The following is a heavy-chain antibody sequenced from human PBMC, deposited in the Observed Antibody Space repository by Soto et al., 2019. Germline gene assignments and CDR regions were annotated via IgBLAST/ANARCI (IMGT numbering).Heavy chain of an antibody. D-gene: IGHD2-2*02. J-gene: IGHJ4*02. CDR3: ARPKYRGYYFDD. Sequence: SETLSLTCTVSGGSISSSSYYWGWIRQPPGKGLEWIGSIYYSGSTYYNPSLKSRVTISVDTSKNQFSLKLSSVTAADTAVYYCARPKYRGYYFDDWGQGTLVTVSS. CDR1: GGSISSSSYY. CDR2: IYYSGST. V-gene: IGHV4-39*01.